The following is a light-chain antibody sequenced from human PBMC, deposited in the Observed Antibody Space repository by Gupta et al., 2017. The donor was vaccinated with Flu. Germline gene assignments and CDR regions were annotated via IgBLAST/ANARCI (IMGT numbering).Light chain of an antibody. J-gene: IGLJ2*01. V-gene: IGLV3-9*01. CDR3: QVWDMIAI. Sequence: SYEVTQPLSVSVALGQTATITCGGDKIGTKNVHWYQQKPGQAPVLVLYRDTNRPNSGNTATLTIFRAQAGDEADYYCQVWDMIAIFGGGTKLTVL. CDR2: RDT. CDR1: KIGTKN.